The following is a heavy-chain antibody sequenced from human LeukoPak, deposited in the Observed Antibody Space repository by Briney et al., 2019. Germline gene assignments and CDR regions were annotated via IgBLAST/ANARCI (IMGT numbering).Heavy chain of an antibody. D-gene: IGHD3-10*01. V-gene: IGHV3-23*01. Sequence: GSLRLCCAASGFTFSSYGMNWVRQAPGKGLEWVSFISGNGDSTAFADSVKGRFTISRDNSKNTLYLQMNSLRAEDTAVYFCARGPWFGESWGQGTLVTVSS. CDR2: ISGNGDST. CDR1: GFTFSSYG. CDR3: ARGPWFGES. J-gene: IGHJ5*02.